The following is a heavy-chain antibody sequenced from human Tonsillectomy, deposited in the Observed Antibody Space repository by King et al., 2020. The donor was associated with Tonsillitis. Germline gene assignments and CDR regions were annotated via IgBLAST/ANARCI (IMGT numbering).Heavy chain of an antibody. CDR2: ISYDGRNK. CDR3: ATEYYYDSSGSSPLSRG. D-gene: IGHD3-22*01. CDR1: GFTFNTYA. Sequence: VQLVESGGGVVQPGKSLRLSCAASGFTFNTYAMHWVRQAPGKGLEWVAVISYDGRNKYYVDSVKGRFTISRDNSKNTLYLQMNSLRAEDTAVYYCATEYYYDSSGSSPLSRGWGQGTLVTVSS. V-gene: IGHV3-30*04. J-gene: IGHJ4*02.